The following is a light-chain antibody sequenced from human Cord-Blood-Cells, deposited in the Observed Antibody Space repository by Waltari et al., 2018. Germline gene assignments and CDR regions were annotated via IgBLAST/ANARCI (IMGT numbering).Light chain of an antibody. CDR3: AAWDDSLNGFYV. CDR1: SSNIGSNT. CDR2: SNK. V-gene: IGLV1-44*01. J-gene: IGLJ1*01. Sequence: QSVLTQPPSASGTPGQRVTISCSGSSSNIGSNTVNWYQQLPGTAPKLLMYSNKQRASGVTDRFSGRKSGTSAALAISGLQSEDEADYYCAAWDDSLNGFYVFGTRIKVTVL.